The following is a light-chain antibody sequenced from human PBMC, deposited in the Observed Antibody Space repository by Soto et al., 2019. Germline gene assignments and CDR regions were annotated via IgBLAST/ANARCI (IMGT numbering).Light chain of an antibody. CDR2: GAS. Sequence: VMTQSPTTLSVSPGERATLSCRASHSVGSNLAWYQQNPGQAPRLLIYGASTRATGVPARFSGSGSATQFTLTISSLQSEDFGFYDCQQYKQWPVAFGGGTKVEIK. J-gene: IGKJ4*01. CDR3: QQYKQWPVA. CDR1: HSVGSN. V-gene: IGKV3-15*01.